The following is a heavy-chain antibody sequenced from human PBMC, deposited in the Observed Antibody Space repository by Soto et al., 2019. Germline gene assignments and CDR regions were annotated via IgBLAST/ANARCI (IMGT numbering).Heavy chain of an antibody. J-gene: IGHJ4*02. D-gene: IGHD7-27*01. CDR3: ARVAILGYFDY. V-gene: IGHV1-46*01. Sequence: QVQLVQSGAEVKKPGASVKVSCKASGYTFTSYYIHWVRQAPGQGLEWMGIINPSGGSTSYAQKFQCRDTMTRDTSTSTVYMELSSLRSEATAVYYCARVAILGYFDYWGQGTLVTVSS. CDR2: INPSGGST. CDR1: GYTFTSYY.